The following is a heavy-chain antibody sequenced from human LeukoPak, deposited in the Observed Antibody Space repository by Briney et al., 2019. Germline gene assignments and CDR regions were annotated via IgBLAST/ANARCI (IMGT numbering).Heavy chain of an antibody. D-gene: IGHD3-22*01. J-gene: IGHJ4*02. V-gene: IGHV1-2*02. Sequence: ASVKVSCTASGYTFTGYYMHWVRQAPGQGLEWMGWIHPNSGGTKYAQRFQGRVTVTRDTSISTVYMELSRLRSDDTAVYYCARWGKYYYDSSGYYDWGQGTLVSVSS. CDR1: GYTFTGYY. CDR3: ARWGKYYYDSSGYYD. CDR2: IHPNSGGT.